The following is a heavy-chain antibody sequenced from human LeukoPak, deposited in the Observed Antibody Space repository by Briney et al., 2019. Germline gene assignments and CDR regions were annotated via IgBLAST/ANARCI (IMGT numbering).Heavy chain of an antibody. D-gene: IGHD3-16*01. CDR2: TYYRSKWYR. V-gene: IGHV6-1*01. Sequence: SQTLSLTCAISGDSVSSNNAAWNWIRQSPSRGLEWLGRTYYRSKWYRDYAESVRSRITINPDTSKNQFSLQLKFVTPDDTAMYYCAATTFWGYYYYVDVWDKGTTVTVSS. CDR1: GDSVSSNNAA. CDR3: AATTFWGYYYYVDV. J-gene: IGHJ6*03.